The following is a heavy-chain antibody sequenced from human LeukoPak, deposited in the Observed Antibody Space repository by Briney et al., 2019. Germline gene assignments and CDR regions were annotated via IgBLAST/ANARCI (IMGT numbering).Heavy chain of an antibody. CDR2: IYYSGST. V-gene: IGHV4-39*01. J-gene: IGHJ4*02. Sequence: SETLSLTCTVSGGSISSSSYYWGWIRQPPGEGLEWIGSIYYSGSTYYNPSLKSRVTISVDTSKNQFSLKLSSVTAADTAVYYCASEYSSSSVDYWGQGTLVTVSS. CDR3: ASEYSSSSVDY. CDR1: GGSISSSSYY. D-gene: IGHD6-6*01.